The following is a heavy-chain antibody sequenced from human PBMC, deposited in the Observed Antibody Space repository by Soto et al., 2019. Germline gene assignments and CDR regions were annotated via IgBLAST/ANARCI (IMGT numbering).Heavy chain of an antibody. CDR2: IKQDGSEK. V-gene: IGHV3-7*05. J-gene: IGHJ6*02. CDR1: GFTFSSYW. D-gene: IGHD5-18*01. Sequence: GGSLRLSCAASGFTFSSYWMSWVRQAPGKGLEWVANIKQDGSEKYYVDSVKGRFTISRDNAKNSLYLQMNSLRAEDTAVYYCARDLRTWIQLFLLSGGGSFPNYGMDVWGQGTTVTVSS. CDR3: ARDLRTWIQLFLLSGGGSFPNYGMDV.